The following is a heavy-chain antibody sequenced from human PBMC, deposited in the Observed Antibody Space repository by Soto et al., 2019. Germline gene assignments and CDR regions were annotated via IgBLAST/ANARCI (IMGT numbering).Heavy chain of an antibody. CDR2: IGASGGSI. D-gene: IGHD3-3*01. CDR3: GKDGTIFGVVTHFDY. V-gene: IGHV3-23*01. J-gene: IGHJ4*02. CDR1: GFIFSNYA. Sequence: EVQLLESGGGLVQPGGSLRLSCATSGFIFSNYAMSWVRQAPGKGLEWVSVIGASGGSIYYADSVKGRFTISRDSSKNTVPVHMNSLRAEDTAGYYCGKDGTIFGVVTHFDYLGRGTLVTLSS.